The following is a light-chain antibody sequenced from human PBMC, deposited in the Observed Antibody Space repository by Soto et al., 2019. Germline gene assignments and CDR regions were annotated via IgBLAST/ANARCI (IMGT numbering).Light chain of an antibody. V-gene: IGKV1-27*01. CDR2: SAS. CDR1: QGISNY. Sequence: DIQMTQSPSSLSASVGVRVTITCRASQGISNYLAWYQQKPGKVPKLLIYSASTLQSGVPSWFSGSGSGTDFTLTISSLQPEDVATYYCQKYNSAPWTFVQGTKVEIK. CDR3: QKYNSAPWT. J-gene: IGKJ1*01.